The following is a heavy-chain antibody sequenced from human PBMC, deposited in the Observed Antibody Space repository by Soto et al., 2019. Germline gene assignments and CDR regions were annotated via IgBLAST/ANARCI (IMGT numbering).Heavy chain of an antibody. Sequence: SATLSLTFTVSGGYISSDYWGWIRQSPGKGLEWIGSVYYRGRSYSKSSVKSRVTISVDTSKNRFSLSLNSVTASDTAVYFCVSQRTTVPTQAYFDYWGPGALVTVSS. V-gene: IGHV4-39*01. CDR1: GGYISSDY. J-gene: IGHJ4*02. CDR3: VSQRTTVPTQAYFDY. D-gene: IGHD4-17*01. CDR2: VYYRGRS.